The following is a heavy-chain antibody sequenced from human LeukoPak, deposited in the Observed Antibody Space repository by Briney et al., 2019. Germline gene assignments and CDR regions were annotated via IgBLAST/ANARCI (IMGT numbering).Heavy chain of an antibody. J-gene: IGHJ4*02. CDR1: GFTVSSNY. V-gene: IGHV3-53*01. CDR2: IYSGGST. CDR3: ARESTVTGGISYFDY. D-gene: IGHD4-17*01. Sequence: GGSLRLSCAASGFTVSSNYMSWVRQAPGKGLEWVSVIYSGGSTYYADSVKGRFTISRDNSKNTLYLQMNSLRAEDTAVYYCARESTVTGGISYFDYWGQGTLVTVSS.